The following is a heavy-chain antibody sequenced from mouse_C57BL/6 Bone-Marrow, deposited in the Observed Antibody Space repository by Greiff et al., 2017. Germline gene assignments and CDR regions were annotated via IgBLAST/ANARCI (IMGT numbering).Heavy chain of an antibody. J-gene: IGHJ4*01. CDR1: GYTFTSYW. V-gene: IGHV1-64*01. CDR3: AREVLRVAMDY. Sequence: QVQLQQPGAELVKPGASVKLSCKASGYTFTSYWMHWVKQRPGQGLEWIGMIHPNSGSTNYNEKFKSKATLTVDKSSSSAYMQLSSLTSEDSAGYYCAREVLRVAMDYWGQGTSVTVSS. CDR2: IHPNSGST. D-gene: IGHD1-1*01.